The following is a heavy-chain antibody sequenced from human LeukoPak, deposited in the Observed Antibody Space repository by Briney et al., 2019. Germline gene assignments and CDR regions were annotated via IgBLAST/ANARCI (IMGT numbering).Heavy chain of an antibody. CDR2: IIPILGIA. CDR3: ARDAYYYDSSGYRHYFDY. D-gene: IGHD3-22*01. J-gene: IGHJ4*02. V-gene: IGHV1-69*04. CDR1: GGTFSSYA. Sequence: SVKVSCKASGGTFSSYAISWVRQAPGQGLEWMGRIIPILGIANYAQKFQGRVTITADKSTSTAYMELSSLRSEDTAVYYCARDAYYYDSSGYRHYFDYWGQGTLVTVSS.